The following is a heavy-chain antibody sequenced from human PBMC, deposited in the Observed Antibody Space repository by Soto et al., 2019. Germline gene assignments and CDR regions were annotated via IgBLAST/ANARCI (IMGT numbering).Heavy chain of an antibody. CDR3: AKDRIRGTSYFDY. Sequence: QVQLLESGGGVVQPGRSLRLSCAASGFSFNTYGMHLVRQAPGKGLEWVAVISYNGDKTFYADSVKGRFTISRDNSQSTLYLQMNSLRPEDTAVYYCAKDRIRGTSYFDYWGQGTLVTFSS. CDR2: ISYNGDKT. D-gene: IGHD6-6*01. CDR1: GFSFNTYG. J-gene: IGHJ4*02. V-gene: IGHV3-30*18.